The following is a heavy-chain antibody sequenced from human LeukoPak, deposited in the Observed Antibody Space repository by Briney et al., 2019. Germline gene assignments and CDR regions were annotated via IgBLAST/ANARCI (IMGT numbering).Heavy chain of an antibody. CDR3: ARDVGGAGSH. CDR2: IDEHGTTI. J-gene: IGHJ4*02. V-gene: IGHV3-74*01. Sequence: GGSLRLSCAASGFTFSRYWMHWVRQAPGEGLVWVSRIDEHGTTIDYADSVRDRFTISRDNAKNTLYLHMNSLRAEDTAMCYCARDVGGAGSHWGQGSLVTVSS. D-gene: IGHD3-10*01. CDR1: GFTFSRYW.